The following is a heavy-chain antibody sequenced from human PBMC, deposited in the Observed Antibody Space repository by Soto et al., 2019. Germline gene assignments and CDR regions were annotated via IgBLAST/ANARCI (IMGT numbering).Heavy chain of an antibody. CDR2: IAFDGSQE. Sequence: GGSLRLSCAASGFSFNTSGMHWVRQAPGKGLEWVAVIAFDGSQEFYGDSVRGRFTISRDNSKNTLFLQMKSLTPEDTAVYYCATKVRVTNYLYYGMDVWGQGTTVTVSS. CDR3: ATKVRVTNYLYYGMDV. V-gene: IGHV3-30*03. J-gene: IGHJ6*02. D-gene: IGHD2-21*02. CDR1: GFSFNTSG.